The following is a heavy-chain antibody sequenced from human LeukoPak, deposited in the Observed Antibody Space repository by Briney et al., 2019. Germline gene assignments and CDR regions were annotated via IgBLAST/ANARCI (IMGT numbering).Heavy chain of an antibody. CDR1: GGSISSSKW. CDR2: IYHSGST. Sequence: SETLSLTWAVSGGSISSSKWWNWVRQPQGKGLQWIGEIYHSGSTNYNPSLKSRVTISVDKSKNQFSLKMNSVTAADTVVYYCARSFPGYFDYWGQGTLVTVSS. CDR3: ARSFPGYFDY. J-gene: IGHJ4*02. V-gene: IGHV4-4*02.